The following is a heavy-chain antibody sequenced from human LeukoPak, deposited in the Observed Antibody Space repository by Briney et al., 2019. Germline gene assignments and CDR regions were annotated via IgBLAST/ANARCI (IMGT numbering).Heavy chain of an antibody. Sequence: GGSLRLSCAASGFTFSSYAMSWVRQAPGKGLEWVSAISGSGGSTYYADSVKGRFTISRDNSKNTLYLQMNSLRAEDTAVYYCAKDQGSDWLLPEWWFDPWGQGTLVTVSS. D-gene: IGHD3-10*01. CDR1: GFTFSSYA. J-gene: IGHJ5*02. CDR3: AKDQGSDWLLPEWWFDP. V-gene: IGHV3-23*01. CDR2: ISGSGGST.